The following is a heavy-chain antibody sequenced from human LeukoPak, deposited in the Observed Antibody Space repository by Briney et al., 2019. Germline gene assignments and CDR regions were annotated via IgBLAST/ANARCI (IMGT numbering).Heavy chain of an antibody. CDR1: GGSISNYY. CDR3: ARADLAGDYGY. D-gene: IGHD4-17*01. V-gene: IGHV4-59*01. Sequence: SETLSLTCTVSGGSISNYYWSWIRQPPGKGLEWIGYIYYIGSTNYNPSLKSRVATSLDRSKNQFSLKLRYVTAADTAVYYCARADLAGDYGYWGPGTLVTVSS. CDR2: IYYIGST. J-gene: IGHJ4*02.